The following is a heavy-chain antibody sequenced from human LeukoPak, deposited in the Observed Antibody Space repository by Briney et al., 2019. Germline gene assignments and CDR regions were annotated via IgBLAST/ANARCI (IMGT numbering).Heavy chain of an antibody. J-gene: IGHJ3*02. V-gene: IGHV1-3*01. CDR1: GYTFTSYA. CDR3: ASLGIGWLRKSWNAFDI. Sequence: GASVKVSCKASGYTFTSYAMHWVRQAPGQRLEWMGWINAGNGNTKYSQKFQGRVTITRDTSEGTAYMELSSLRSEDTAVYYCASLGIGWLRKSWNAFDIWGQGTMVTVSS. CDR2: INAGNGNT. D-gene: IGHD5-12*01.